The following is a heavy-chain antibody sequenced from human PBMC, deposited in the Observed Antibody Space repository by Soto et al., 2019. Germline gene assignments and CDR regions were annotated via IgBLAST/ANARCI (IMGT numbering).Heavy chain of an antibody. D-gene: IGHD3-10*01. J-gene: IGHJ4*02. CDR3: APYGSGIYYISRDQY. CDR2: IDHNGHT. Sequence: QVQLQQWGAGLLKPSETLSLTCAVYGGSFSGYCWSWIRQSPVKGLEWIGEIDHNGHTNYNPSLKSRVTISVDKSKNQFSLRLSSTTAADTATYYCAPYGSGIYYISRDQYWGQGTLVTVSS. V-gene: IGHV4-34*01. CDR1: GGSFSGYC.